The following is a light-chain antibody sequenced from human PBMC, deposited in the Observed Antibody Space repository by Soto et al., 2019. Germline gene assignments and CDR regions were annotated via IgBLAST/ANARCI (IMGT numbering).Light chain of an antibody. V-gene: IGKV2-30*01. CDR3: MKGTHWYT. Sequence: DVVMTQSPLSLPVTLGQPASISCRSSRSLVYSDGNTYLNWFQQRPGQSPRRLIYKVSNRDSGVPDRFSGSGSGTDFTLKISRVEAEDVGVYYCMKGTHWYTFGQGTKVDIK. CDR2: KVS. J-gene: IGKJ2*01. CDR1: RSLVYSDGNTY.